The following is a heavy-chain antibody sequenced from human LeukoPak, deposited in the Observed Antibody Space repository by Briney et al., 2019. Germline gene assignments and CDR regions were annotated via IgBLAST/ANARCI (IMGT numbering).Heavy chain of an antibody. CDR1: GFTFSSYS. V-gene: IGHV3-48*01. Sequence: GGSLTLSCAASGFTFSSYSMNWVRQAPGKGLEWVSYISSSSSTIYHTHSVKGRFTISRDNAKNSLYLQMNSLRAEDTAVYYCARRWFDPWGQGTLVTVSS. CDR3: ARRWFDP. J-gene: IGHJ5*02. CDR2: ISSSSSTI.